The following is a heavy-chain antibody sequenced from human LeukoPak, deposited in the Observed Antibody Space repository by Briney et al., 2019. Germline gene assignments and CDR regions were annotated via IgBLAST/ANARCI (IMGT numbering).Heavy chain of an antibody. Sequence: GGSLRLSCAASGFTFSSYAMSWVRQAPGKGLEWVSAISGSGGSTYYADSVKGRFTISRDNSKNTLYLQMNSLRAEDTAVYYCAKDSGGLLWFEDYFDYWGQGTLVTVSS. CDR2: ISGSGGST. D-gene: IGHD3-10*01. CDR1: GFTFSSYA. V-gene: IGHV3-23*01. J-gene: IGHJ4*02. CDR3: AKDSGGLLWFEDYFDY.